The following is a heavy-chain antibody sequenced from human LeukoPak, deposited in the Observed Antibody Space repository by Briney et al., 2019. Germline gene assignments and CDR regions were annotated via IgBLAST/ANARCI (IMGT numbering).Heavy chain of an antibody. Sequence: GGSLRLSCAASGLTFYDYGMTWVRQAPGKGLEWVSTISGSGLSTYYADSVKGRFTISRDNSNNTVFLQMNSLRAEDTAVYFCARGGVDYYGSGTYYLMYYFDYWGQGALVTVSS. D-gene: IGHD3-10*01. CDR2: ISGSGLST. V-gene: IGHV3-23*01. J-gene: IGHJ4*02. CDR1: GLTFYDYG. CDR3: ARGGVDYYGSGTYYLMYYFDY.